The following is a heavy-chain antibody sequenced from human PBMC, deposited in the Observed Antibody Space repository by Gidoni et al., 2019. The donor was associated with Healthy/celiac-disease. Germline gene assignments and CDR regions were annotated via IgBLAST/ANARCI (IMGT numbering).Heavy chain of an antibody. Sequence: EVQLLEPGGRLVQPGGSLSLSCAASGFPFSSYAMSWVRQAPGKGLEWVSAISGSGGSTYYADSVKGRFTIARDNSKNTLYLQMNSLRAEDTAVYYCANHGDYVVPYFDYWGQGTLVTVSS. CDR2: ISGSGGST. D-gene: IGHD4-17*01. CDR1: GFPFSSYA. CDR3: ANHGDYVVPYFDY. J-gene: IGHJ4*02. V-gene: IGHV3-23*01.